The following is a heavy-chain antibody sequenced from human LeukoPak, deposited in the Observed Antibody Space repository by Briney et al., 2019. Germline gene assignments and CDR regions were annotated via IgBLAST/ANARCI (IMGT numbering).Heavy chain of an antibody. CDR1: GGSFSGYY. J-gene: IGHJ4*02. D-gene: IGHD3-22*01. CDR3: ARGAIGYYDNSGFYY. Sequence: SETLSLTCAVYGGSFSGYYWSWIRQPPGKGLEWIGEINHSGSTNYSPSLKNRVTISLDTSKNQFSLKLSSVTAADTAVYYCARGAIGYYDNSGFYYWGQGTLVTVSS. V-gene: IGHV4-34*01. CDR2: INHSGST.